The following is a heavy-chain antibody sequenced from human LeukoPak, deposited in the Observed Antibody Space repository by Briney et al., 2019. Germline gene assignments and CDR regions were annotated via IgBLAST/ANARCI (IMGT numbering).Heavy chain of an antibody. Sequence: YIIGGSSDIYHIDSVRGRFSIFRDNADNSLYLQMNNLRAEDTAIYYCVRDYDQVTRRGMDVWGQGTTVTVSS. J-gene: IGHJ6*02. D-gene: IGHD2-21*02. CDR3: VRDYDQVTRRGMDV. CDR2: IIGGSSDI. V-gene: IGHV3-11*01.